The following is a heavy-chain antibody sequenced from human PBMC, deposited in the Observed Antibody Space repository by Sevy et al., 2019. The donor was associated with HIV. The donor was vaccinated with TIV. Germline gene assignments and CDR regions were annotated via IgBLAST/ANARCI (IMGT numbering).Heavy chain of an antibody. J-gene: IGHJ3*02. CDR2: ISGSGGST. V-gene: IGHV3-23*01. CDR1: GFTFSSYA. D-gene: IGHD5-12*01. CDR3: AKGYSGYDSDRWGAFDI. Sequence: GGSLRLSCAASGFTFSSYAMSWVRQAPGKGLEWVSAISGSGGSTYYADSVKGRFTISRDNSKNTLYLQMNSLRAEDTAVYYCAKGYSGYDSDRWGAFDIWGQRTMVTVSS.